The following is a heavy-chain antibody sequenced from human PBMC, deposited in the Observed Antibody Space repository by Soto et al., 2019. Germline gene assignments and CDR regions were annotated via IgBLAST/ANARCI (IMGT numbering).Heavy chain of an antibody. CDR3: ASSSSWDFDY. CDR2: INHGGST. Sequence: PSETLSLTCAVYGGSFSGDYWSWIRQPPGKGLEWIGEINHGGSTKYNPSLKSRVTISVDTSKNQFSLKLSSVTAADTAVYYCASSSSWDFDYWGQGTLVTVS. V-gene: IGHV4-34*01. J-gene: IGHJ4*02. D-gene: IGHD6-13*01. CDR1: GGSFSGDY.